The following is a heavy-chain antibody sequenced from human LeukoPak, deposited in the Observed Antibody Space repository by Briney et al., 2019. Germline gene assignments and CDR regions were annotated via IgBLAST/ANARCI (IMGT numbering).Heavy chain of an antibody. CDR2: INTNTESP. V-gene: IGHV7-4-1*02. CDR3: GRDPKLGIRGYTYGYIDF. Sequence: ASVKVSCKTSGYTFTNHAINWVRQAPGQGLEWMGWINTNTESPTYAQGFTGRYVFSLDTSVSTAYLQISGLKADDTAVYYCGRDPKLGIRGYTYGYIDFWGQGTLVTVSS. D-gene: IGHD5-18*01. J-gene: IGHJ4*02. CDR1: GYTFTNHA.